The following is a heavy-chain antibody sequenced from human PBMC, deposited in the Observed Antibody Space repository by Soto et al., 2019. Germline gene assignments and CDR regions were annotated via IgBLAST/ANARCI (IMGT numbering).Heavy chain of an antibody. J-gene: IGHJ2*01. V-gene: IGHV1-3*01. Sequence: GASVKVSCKASGYTFSNYAIHWVRQAPGQRLEWMGWINAGNGNTKSSQRFQGRVTITRDTSASTAYMELSSLRSEDTAVYYCARDGLYCGGDCYHFWYFDLWGRGTLVTVS. CDR3: ARDGLYCGGDCYHFWYFDL. D-gene: IGHD2-21*02. CDR1: GYTFSNYA. CDR2: INAGNGNT.